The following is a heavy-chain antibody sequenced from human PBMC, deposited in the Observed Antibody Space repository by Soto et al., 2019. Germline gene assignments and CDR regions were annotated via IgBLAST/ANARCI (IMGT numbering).Heavy chain of an antibody. CDR3: AREGRLQLRFTSAFDY. D-gene: IGHD5-12*01. J-gene: IGHJ4*02. CDR2: IIPIFGTA. Sequence: SVKVSCKASGGTFSSHAISWVRQAPGQGLEWMGGIIPIFGTANYAQKFQGRVTITADESTSTAYMELSSLRSEDTAVYYCAREGRLQLRFTSAFDYWGQGTLVTVSS. V-gene: IGHV1-69*13. CDR1: GGTFSSHA.